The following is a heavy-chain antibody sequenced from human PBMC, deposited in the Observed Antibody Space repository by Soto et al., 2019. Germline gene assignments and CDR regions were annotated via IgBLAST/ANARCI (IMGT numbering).Heavy chain of an antibody. V-gene: IGHV1-18*01. Sequence: QVQLVQSGAEVKKPGASVKVSCKASGYTFTSYGISWVRQAPGQGLEWMGWISAYNGNTNYAQKLQGRVTMTTDTSTSTAYRELRSLRSDDTAVYYCARGPLDYYDSSGYYYSGYFDYWGQGTLVTVSS. CDR1: GYTFTSYG. J-gene: IGHJ4*02. D-gene: IGHD3-22*01. CDR3: ARGPLDYYDSSGYYYSGYFDY. CDR2: ISAYNGNT.